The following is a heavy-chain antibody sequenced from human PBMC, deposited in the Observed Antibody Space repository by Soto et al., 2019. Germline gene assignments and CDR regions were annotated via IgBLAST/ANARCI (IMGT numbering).Heavy chain of an antibody. CDR2: IYTGGNT. CDR3: SRDAGSGSGTFDY. Sequence: PGGSLRLSCAASGFTVSSNYMSWVRQAPGKGLEWVSLIYTGGNTYYADSVKGRFTISRDISKSTLYLQMNSLRAEDTAVYFCSRDAGSGSGTFDYWGQGTLVTVSS. V-gene: IGHV3-66*01. CDR1: GFTVSSNY. J-gene: IGHJ4*02. D-gene: IGHD3-10*01.